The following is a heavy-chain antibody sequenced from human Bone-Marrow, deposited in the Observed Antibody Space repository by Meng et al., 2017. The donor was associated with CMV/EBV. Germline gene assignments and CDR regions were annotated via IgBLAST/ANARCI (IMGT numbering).Heavy chain of an antibody. V-gene: IGHV3-23*01. Sequence: GESLKISCAASGFTFSEYGMTWVRQAPGKGLEWVSDVTGTGGSTYYADSVKGRFTISRDNSKSTLFLQLNSLRVEDTAIYYCAKHHCTRTSCYKHFDNWGQGTRVTGSS. CDR1: GFTFSEYG. CDR2: VTGTGGST. D-gene: IGHD2-2*02. J-gene: IGHJ4*02. CDR3: AKHHCTRTSCYKHFDN.